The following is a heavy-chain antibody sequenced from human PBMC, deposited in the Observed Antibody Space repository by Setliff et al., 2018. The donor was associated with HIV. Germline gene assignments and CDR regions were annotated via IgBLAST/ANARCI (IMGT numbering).Heavy chain of an antibody. D-gene: IGHD2-8*02. CDR1: GGSISSGSYY. CDR3: ASMTGGGLIDY. J-gene: IGHJ4*02. Sequence: PSETLSLTCIVSGGSISSGSYYFSWIRQPAAKGLEWIGHIYTSGRTNYNPSLKSRVTISTDTSKNQFSLNLISMTAADTAVYYCASMTGGGLIDYWGRGTLVTVSS. V-gene: IGHV4-61*09. CDR2: IYTSGRT.